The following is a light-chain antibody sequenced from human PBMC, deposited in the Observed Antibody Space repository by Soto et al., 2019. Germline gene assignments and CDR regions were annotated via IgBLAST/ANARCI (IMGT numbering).Light chain of an antibody. CDR1: SSNIGNNA. V-gene: IGLV1-36*01. CDR2: YDD. CDR3: AAWDDSLNGHVV. J-gene: IGLJ2*01. Sequence: QSVLTQPPSVSEAPRQRVTISCSGSSSNIGNNAVNWYQQLPGKAPKLLIYYDDLLPSGVSDRFAGPNSGTSASRAISGLQSEDEADYYCAAWDDSLNGHVVFGGGTKLTVL.